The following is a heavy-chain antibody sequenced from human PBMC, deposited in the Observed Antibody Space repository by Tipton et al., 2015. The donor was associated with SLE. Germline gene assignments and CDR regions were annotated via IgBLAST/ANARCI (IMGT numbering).Heavy chain of an antibody. CDR2: IIPIFGTA. Sequence: QLVQSGAEVKKPGSSVKVSCKASGGTFSSYAISWVRQAPGQGLEWMGGIIPIFGTANYAQRFQGRVTITADESTSTAYMELSSLRSEDTAVYYCAELYYYDSSGYKGHWFDPWGQGTLVTVSS. V-gene: IGHV1-69*01. D-gene: IGHD3-22*01. J-gene: IGHJ5*02. CDR3: AELYYYDSSGYKGHWFDP. CDR1: GGTFSSYA.